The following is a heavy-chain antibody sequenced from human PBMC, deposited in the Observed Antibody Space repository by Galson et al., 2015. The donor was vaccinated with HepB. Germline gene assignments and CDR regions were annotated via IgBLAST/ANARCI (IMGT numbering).Heavy chain of an antibody. Sequence: SLRLSCAASGFTFSNYAMTWVRQAPGKGLEWVSSISESGGYTDYADSAKGRFTIPRDNAKNTLYLRVNSLRVDDTAVYYCAKHEGQHWGQGTLVTVPS. J-gene: IGHJ1*01. V-gene: IGHV3-23*01. CDR3: AKHEGQH. CDR2: ISESGGYT. CDR1: GFTFSNYA.